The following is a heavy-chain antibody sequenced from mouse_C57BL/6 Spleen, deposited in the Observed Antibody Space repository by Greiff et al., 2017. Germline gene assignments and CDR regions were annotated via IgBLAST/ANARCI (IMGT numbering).Heavy chain of an antibody. CDR1: GFTFSSYA. Sequence: EVKLMASGGGLVKPGGSLKLSCAASGFTFSSYAMSWVRQTPEKRLEWVATISDCGSYTYYPDNVKGRFTISRDNSKNNLYLQMSHRKSEDTAMYYCARDYYSNYAWFAYWGQGTLVTVAA. J-gene: IGHJ3*01. CDR2: ISDCGSYT. CDR3: ARDYYSNYAWFAY. V-gene: IGHV5-4*01. D-gene: IGHD2-5*01.